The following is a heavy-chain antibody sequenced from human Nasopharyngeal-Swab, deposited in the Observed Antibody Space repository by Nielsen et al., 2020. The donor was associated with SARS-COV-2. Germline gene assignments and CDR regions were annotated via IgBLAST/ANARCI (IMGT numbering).Heavy chain of an antibody. CDR3: ATYGSGNFGHPYFFDN. J-gene: IGHJ4*02. CDR1: GFTVSNHA. CDR2: ITGTSSDL. D-gene: IGHD3-10*01. V-gene: IGHV3-23*01. Sequence: GESLKISCAASGFTVSNHAMSWVRQAPGKGLEWVSIITGTSSDLYYAESVKGRFTISRDNSRNTVYLQMNSLRGEDTAIYYCATYGSGNFGHPYFFDNWGQGTRVTVSS.